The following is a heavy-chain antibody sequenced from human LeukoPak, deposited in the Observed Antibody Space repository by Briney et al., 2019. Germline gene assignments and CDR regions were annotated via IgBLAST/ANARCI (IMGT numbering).Heavy chain of an antibody. CDR2: INPNSGGT. CDR3: ARGVTMVRGVLGNWFDP. CDR1: GYTFTGYY. J-gene: IGHJ5*02. V-gene: IGHV1-2*02. Sequence: APVKVSCKASGYTFTGYYMHWVRQAPGQGLEWMGWINPNSGGTNYAQKFQGRVTMTRDTSISTAYMELSGLRSDDTAVYYCARGVTMVRGVLGNWFDPWGQGTLVTVSS. D-gene: IGHD3-10*01.